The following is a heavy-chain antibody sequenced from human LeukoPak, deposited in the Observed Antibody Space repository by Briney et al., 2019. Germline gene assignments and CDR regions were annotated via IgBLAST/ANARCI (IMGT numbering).Heavy chain of an antibody. V-gene: IGHV1-69*05. J-gene: IGHJ3*02. CDR1: GGTFSSYA. CDR2: IIPTFGTA. D-gene: IGHD3-22*01. Sequence: SVKFSWKASGGTFSSYAVSWVRQARGQGLEWMGRIIPTFGTANYAQKFQGRVTITTDESTSTAYMELSSLRSEDTAVYYCARDVGYYDSSGLRGAFDIWGQGTMVTVSS. CDR3: ARDVGYYDSSGLRGAFDI.